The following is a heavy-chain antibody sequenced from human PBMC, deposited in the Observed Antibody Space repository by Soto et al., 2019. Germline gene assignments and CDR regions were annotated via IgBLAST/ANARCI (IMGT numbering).Heavy chain of an antibody. J-gene: IGHJ6*02. CDR1: GGTFSSYA. Sequence: QVQLVQSGAEVKKPGSSVKVSCKASGGTFSSYAISWVRQAPGQGLEWMGGIIPIFVTANYAQKFQGRVTITGDESTSKAYMELSSVRSEDTAVYYCAFARDPFDGESNPYCYYGMDVWGQGTTVTVSS. CDR2: IIPIFVTA. V-gene: IGHV1-69*01. D-gene: IGHD4-17*01. CDR3: AFARDPFDGESNPYCYYGMDV.